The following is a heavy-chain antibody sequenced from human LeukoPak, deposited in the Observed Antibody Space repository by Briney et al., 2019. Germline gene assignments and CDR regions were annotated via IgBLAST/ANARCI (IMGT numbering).Heavy chain of an antibody. CDR1: GFTFTSSA. V-gene: IGHV1-58*01. Sequence: SVKVSCKASGFTFTSSAVQWVRQARGQRLEWIGWIVVGSGNTNYAQKFQERVTITRDMSTSTAYMELSSLRSEDTAVYYCAAGGDDFWSGSYYYYYGMDVWGQGTTVTVSS. D-gene: IGHD3-3*01. CDR3: AAGGDDFWSGSYYYYYGMDV. CDR2: IVVGSGNT. J-gene: IGHJ6*02.